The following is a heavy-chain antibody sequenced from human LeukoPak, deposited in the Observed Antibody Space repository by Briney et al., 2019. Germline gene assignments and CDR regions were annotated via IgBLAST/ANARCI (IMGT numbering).Heavy chain of an antibody. CDR2: ISSSSSTI. CDR3: ASAYYYDSSGYYPGGDY. J-gene: IGHJ4*02. D-gene: IGHD3-22*01. V-gene: IGHV3-48*04. CDR1: GFTVSSYS. Sequence: GGSLRLSCAASGFTVSSYSMNWVRQAPGKGLEWVSYISSSSSTIYYADSVKGRFTISRDNAKNSLYLQMNSLRAEDTAVYYCASAYYYDSSGYYPGGDYWGQGTLVTVSS.